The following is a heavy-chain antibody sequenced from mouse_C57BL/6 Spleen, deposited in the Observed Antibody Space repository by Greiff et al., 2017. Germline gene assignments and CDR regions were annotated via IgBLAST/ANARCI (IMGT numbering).Heavy chain of an antibody. V-gene: IGHV1-50*01. CDR3: ARTPYYSNYRYFDV. J-gene: IGHJ1*03. CDR2: IDPSDSYT. D-gene: IGHD2-5*01. CDR1: GYTFTSYW. Sequence: QVQLQQPGAELVKPGASVTLSCKASGYTFTSYWMQWVKQRPGQGLEWIGEIDPSDSYTNYNQKFKGKATLTVDTSSSTAYMQLSSLTSEDSAVYYCARTPYYSNYRYFDVWGTGTTVTVSS.